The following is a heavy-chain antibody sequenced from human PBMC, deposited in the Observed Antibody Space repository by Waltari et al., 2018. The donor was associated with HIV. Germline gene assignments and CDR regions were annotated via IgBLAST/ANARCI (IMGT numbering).Heavy chain of an antibody. CDR3: AAPSDPTVTRGIFDY. Sequence: QMQLVQSGPEVKKPGTSVKVSCKASGFTFTSSAVQWVRQARGQRLEWIGWIVGGSGNANYAQKFQERVTITRDRSTSTAYMELSSLRSEDTAVDYCAAPSDPTVTRGIFDYWGQGTLVTVSS. V-gene: IGHV1-58*01. CDR2: IVGGSGNA. D-gene: IGHD4-4*01. CDR1: GFTFTSSA. J-gene: IGHJ4*02.